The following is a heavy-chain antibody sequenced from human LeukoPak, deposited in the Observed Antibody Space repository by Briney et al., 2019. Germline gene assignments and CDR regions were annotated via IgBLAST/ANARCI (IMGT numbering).Heavy chain of an antibody. V-gene: IGHV4-34*01. J-gene: IGHJ5*02. CDR2: INHSGST. CDR1: GGSFSGYY. Sequence: PSETLSLTCAVYGGSFSGYYWSWIRQPPGKGLEWIGEINHSGSTNYNPSLKSRVTISVDTSKNQFSLKLSSVTAADTAVYYCARGFLMVRGVLSRAPKYNWFDPWGQGTLVTVSS. D-gene: IGHD3-10*01. CDR3: ARGFLMVRGVLSRAPKYNWFDP.